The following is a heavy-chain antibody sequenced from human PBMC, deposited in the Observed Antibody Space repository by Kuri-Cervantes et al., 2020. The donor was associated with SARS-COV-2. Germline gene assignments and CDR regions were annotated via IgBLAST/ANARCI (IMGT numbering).Heavy chain of an antibody. V-gene: IGHV3-30*18. CDR1: GFTFSNYG. Sequence: GESLKISCVVSGFTFSNYGMHWVRQAPGKGLEWVAVISYDGTIRYYADSVKGRFTISRDNSRNTVDLQMNSLRGDDTAVYYCAKAVRGPYASGSRDTGGMDVWGQGATVTVSP. CDR2: ISYDGTIR. CDR3: AKAVRGPYASGSRDTGGMDV. D-gene: IGHD3-10*01. J-gene: IGHJ6*01.